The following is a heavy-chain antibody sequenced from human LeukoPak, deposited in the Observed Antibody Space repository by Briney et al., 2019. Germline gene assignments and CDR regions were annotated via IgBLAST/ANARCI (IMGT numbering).Heavy chain of an antibody. CDR2: ISGSGGST. Sequence: PGGSLRLSCAASGFTFSSYAMSWVRQAPGKGLEWVSAISGSGGSTYYADSVKGRFTISRDNSKNTLYLQMNSLRAGDTAVYYCAGGSGQQLVPHFDFWGQGTLVTVSS. CDR3: AGGSGQQLVPHFDF. D-gene: IGHD6-13*01. CDR1: GFTFSSYA. V-gene: IGHV3-23*01. J-gene: IGHJ4*02.